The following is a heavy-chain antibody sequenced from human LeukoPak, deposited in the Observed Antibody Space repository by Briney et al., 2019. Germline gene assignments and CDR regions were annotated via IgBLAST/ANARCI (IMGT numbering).Heavy chain of an antibody. CDR1: GFTFSNYN. CDR3: ARGYYDSSGYNDY. Sequence: GGSLRLSCAASGFTFSNYNMNWVRQAPGKGLEWVAVISYDGSNKYYADSVKGRFTISRDNSKNTLYLQMNSLRADDTAVYYCARGYYDSSGYNDYWGQGTLVTVSS. CDR2: ISYDGSNK. V-gene: IGHV3-30*03. D-gene: IGHD3-22*01. J-gene: IGHJ4*02.